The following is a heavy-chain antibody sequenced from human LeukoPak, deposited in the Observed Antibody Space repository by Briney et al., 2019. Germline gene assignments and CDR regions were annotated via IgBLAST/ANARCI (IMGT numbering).Heavy chain of an antibody. CDR3: ATGRGDPFYYFDY. D-gene: IGHD4-17*01. CDR2: IKPDGSEK. J-gene: IGHJ4*02. CDR1: GFTFSSYW. V-gene: IGHV3-7*05. Sequence: GGSLRLSCAASGFTFSSYWMSWVRQAPGKGLEWVANIKPDGSEKYYVDSVKGRFTISRDNSKNTLSLQMNSLRAEDTALYYCATGRGDPFYYFDYWGQGTLVTVSS.